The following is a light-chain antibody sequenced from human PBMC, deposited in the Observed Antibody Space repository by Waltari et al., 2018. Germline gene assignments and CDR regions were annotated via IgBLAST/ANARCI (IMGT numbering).Light chain of an antibody. J-gene: IGLJ3*02. CDR3: ATWDASLNGRV. CDR2: ENS. Sequence: QSVLTQPPSASGTPGQRVTISCSGSSSNIGRNTVNWYQYLPGTAPKLLIYENSQRPSGVPDRFSGSKSGTSASLAISGLQSDDEADYYCATWDASLNGRVFGGGTKLTVL. V-gene: IGLV1-44*01. CDR1: SSNIGRNT.